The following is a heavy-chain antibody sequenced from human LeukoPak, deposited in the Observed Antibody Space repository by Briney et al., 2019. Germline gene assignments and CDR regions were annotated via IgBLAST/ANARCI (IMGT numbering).Heavy chain of an antibody. Sequence: PSETLSLTCTVSGGSISSNSYCWGWIRQPPGKGLEWIGSIYYSGSTYYNPSLKSRVTISVDTSKNQFSLRLTSVTAADTAVYYCARHEGRDFGSGSYYSYYFDYWGQGTLVTVSS. CDR2: IYYSGST. CDR3: ARHEGRDFGSGSYYSYYFDY. J-gene: IGHJ4*02. D-gene: IGHD3-10*01. CDR1: GGSISSNSYC. V-gene: IGHV4-39*01.